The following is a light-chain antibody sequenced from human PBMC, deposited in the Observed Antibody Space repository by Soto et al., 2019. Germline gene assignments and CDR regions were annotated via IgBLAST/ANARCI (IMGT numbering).Light chain of an antibody. CDR2: EVS. V-gene: IGLV2-14*01. CDR1: SSDVGGYNY. J-gene: IGLJ1*01. Sequence: QSALTQPASVSGSPGQSITISCTGTSSDVGGYNYVSWYQQHPGKAPKLIIYEVSNRPSGVSNRFSGSKSGNTASLTISGLEAADEADYYCSSYTISSTYVFGTGTKLTVL. CDR3: SSYTISSTYV.